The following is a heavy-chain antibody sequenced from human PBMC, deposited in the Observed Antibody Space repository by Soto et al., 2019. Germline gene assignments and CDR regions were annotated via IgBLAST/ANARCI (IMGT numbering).Heavy chain of an antibody. J-gene: IGHJ6*02. V-gene: IGHV4-31*03. CDR1: GGSISSDGNY. D-gene: IGHD3-10*01. CDR2: IYYSGST. Sequence: QVQLQESGPGLVKSSQTLSLTCTVSGGSISSDGNYWSWIRQHPGKGLEWIGYIYYSGSTYYNPSLKKRVIISVDTYKNQFALKLNSVTAADTAVYYCARARMVRGIIYYYGMDVWGQGTTVTVSS. CDR3: ARARMVRGIIYYYGMDV.